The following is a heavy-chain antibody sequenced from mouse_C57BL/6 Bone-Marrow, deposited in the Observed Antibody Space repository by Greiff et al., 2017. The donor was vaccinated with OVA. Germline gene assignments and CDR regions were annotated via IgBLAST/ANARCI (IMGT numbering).Heavy chain of an antibody. CDR1: GYTFTSYW. CDR2: IHPNSGST. Sequence: VQLQQPGAELVKPGASVKLSCKASGYTFTSYWMHWVKQRPGQGLEWIGMIHPNSGSTNYNEKFKSKATLTVDKSSSTAYMQLSSLTSEDSAVYYCARSPYYSNYEGYWYFDVWGTGTTVTVSS. V-gene: IGHV1-64*01. D-gene: IGHD2-5*01. J-gene: IGHJ1*03. CDR3: ARSPYYSNYEGYWYFDV.